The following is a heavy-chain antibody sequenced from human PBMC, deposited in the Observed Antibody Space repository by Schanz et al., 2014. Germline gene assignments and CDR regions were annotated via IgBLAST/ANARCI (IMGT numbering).Heavy chain of an antibody. J-gene: IGHJ6*02. Sequence: QVQVEQSGPEVKKPGASVTVSCQAFGDTFSKYNIMWVRQVPGQGLEWLGRIMPLRGIGNNAWKFQDRLTITADKSMNITYMELSSLGTEDTAVYYCTRLRRADPNGFDVWGQGTTXTVS. V-gene: IGHV1-69*09. CDR2: IMPLRGIG. CDR3: TRLRRADPNGFDV. CDR1: GDTFSKYN. D-gene: IGHD6-19*01.